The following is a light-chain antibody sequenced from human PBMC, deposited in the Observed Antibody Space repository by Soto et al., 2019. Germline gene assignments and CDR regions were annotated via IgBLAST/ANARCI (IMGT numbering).Light chain of an antibody. V-gene: IGKV1-17*02. J-gene: IGKJ1*01. CDR3: LQFNSYPRT. CDR1: QGISNG. Sequence: DIQVTQSPSSLSASVVDRVTITCRASQGISNGLSWYQQKPGQAPRLLIYDASSLQSGVPSRFSGSASGTEFTLTISNLQPEDFATYYCLQFNSYPRTFGQGTKVDIK. CDR2: DAS.